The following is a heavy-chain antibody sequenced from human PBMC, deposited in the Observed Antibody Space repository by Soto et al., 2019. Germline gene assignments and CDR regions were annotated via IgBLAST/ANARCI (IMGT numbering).Heavy chain of an antibody. J-gene: IGHJ6*02. CDR3: ARDSSPYYYYYGRDV. D-gene: IGHD2-2*01. V-gene: IGHV3-21*01. CDR2: ISSSSSYI. CDR1: GFTFSSYS. Sequence: EVQLVESGGGLVKPGGSLRLSCAASGFTFSSYSMNWVRQAPGKGLEWVSSISSSSSYIYYADSVKGRFTISRDNAKNSLYLQMNSLRAEDTAVYYCARDSSPYYYYYGRDVWGQGTTVTVSS.